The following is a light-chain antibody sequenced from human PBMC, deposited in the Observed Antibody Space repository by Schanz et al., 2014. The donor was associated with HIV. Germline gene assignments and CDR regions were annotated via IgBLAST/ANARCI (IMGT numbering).Light chain of an antibody. CDR3: ASYAGSNNLV. CDR1: RSDIGNYDF. J-gene: IGLJ2*01. V-gene: IGLV2-8*01. Sequence: QSVLTQPPSASGSPGQSVTISCTGTRSDIGNYDFVSWYQQHPGQAPKLIIYEVTKRPSGVPARFSGSKSDNTASLTVSGLQAEDEADYYCASYAGSNNLVFGGGTKLTVL. CDR2: EVT.